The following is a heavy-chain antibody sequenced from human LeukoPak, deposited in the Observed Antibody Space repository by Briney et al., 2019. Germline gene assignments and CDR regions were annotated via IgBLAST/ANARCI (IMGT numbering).Heavy chain of an antibody. V-gene: IGHV5-51*01. D-gene: IGHD1-26*01. J-gene: IGHJ3*02. CDR1: GYSFTSYW. CDR2: ICPGDSDT. Sequence: GESLKISCKGSGYSFTSYWIGWVRQMPGKGLEWMGIICPGDSDTRYSPSFQGQVTISADKSISTAYLQWSSLKASDTAMYYCARHVYSIVGPKKAFDIWGQGTMVTVSS. CDR3: ARHVYSIVGPKKAFDI.